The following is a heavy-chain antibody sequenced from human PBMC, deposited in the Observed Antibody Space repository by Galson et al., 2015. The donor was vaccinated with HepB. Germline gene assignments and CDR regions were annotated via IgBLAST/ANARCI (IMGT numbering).Heavy chain of an antibody. Sequence: SVKVSCKVSGYTLTELSMHWVRQAPGKGLGWMGGFDPEDGETIYAQKFQGRVTMTEDTSTDTAYMELSSLRSEDTAVYYCATVSLDCSSTSCYTHLDYWGQGTLVTVSS. CDR1: GYTLTELS. CDR3: ATVSLDCSSTSCYTHLDY. CDR2: FDPEDGET. V-gene: IGHV1-24*01. D-gene: IGHD2-2*02. J-gene: IGHJ4*02.